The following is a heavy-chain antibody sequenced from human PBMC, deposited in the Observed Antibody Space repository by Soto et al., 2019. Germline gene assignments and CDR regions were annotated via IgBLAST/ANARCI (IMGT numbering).Heavy chain of an antibody. D-gene: IGHD3-10*01. V-gene: IGHV4-59*01. CDR3: ARVLWFGELLQHDAFDI. J-gene: IGHJ3*02. Sequence: QVQLQESGPGLVKPSETLSLTCTVSGGSISSYYWSWIRQPPGKGLEWIGYIYYSGSTNYNPSLTSPVTLSVDTPNNQFSLKLSSVTAAETAVYYCARVLWFGELLQHDAFDIWGQGTMVTVSS. CDR1: GGSISSYY. CDR2: IYYSGST.